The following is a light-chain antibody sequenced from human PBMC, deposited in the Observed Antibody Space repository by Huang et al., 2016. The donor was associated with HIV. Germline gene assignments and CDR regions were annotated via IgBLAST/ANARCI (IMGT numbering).Light chain of an antibody. CDR3: QQYYSAPLT. CDR1: QSVLYSSNNKNY. CDR2: GAS. J-gene: IGKJ4*01. Sequence: DIVMTQSPDSLAVSLGERATINCKSSQSVLYSSNNKNYLVWYQQKPGQPPKLFIYGASTRESGVPDRFSGSGSGTDFTLTISSLQAEDVAVYYCQQYYSAPLTFGGGTKVEIK. V-gene: IGKV4-1*01.